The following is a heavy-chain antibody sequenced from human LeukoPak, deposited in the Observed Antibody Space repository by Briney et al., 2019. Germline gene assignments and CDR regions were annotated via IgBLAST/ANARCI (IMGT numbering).Heavy chain of an antibody. Sequence: SETLSLTCTVSGGSFSFYYWSWIRQPPGKGLEWIGYISYSGNTNYNPSLKSRVTISVDTSKNQFSLKLSSVTAADTAVYYCARPSSGYSRRGGAFDIWGQGTMVTVSS. J-gene: IGHJ3*02. D-gene: IGHD3-22*01. V-gene: IGHV4-59*08. CDR1: GGSFSFYY. CDR3: ARPSSGYSRRGGAFDI. CDR2: ISYSGNT.